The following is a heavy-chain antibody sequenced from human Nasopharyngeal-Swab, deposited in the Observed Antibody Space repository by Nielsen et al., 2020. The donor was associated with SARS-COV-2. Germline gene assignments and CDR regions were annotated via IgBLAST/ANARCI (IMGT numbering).Heavy chain of an antibody. CDR2: IYYSGST. CDR1: GGSISSSSYY. J-gene: IGHJ4*02. V-gene: IGHV4-39*01. CDR3: ADPPFSEY. Sequence: GSLRLSCTVSGGSISSSSYYWGWIRQPPGKGLEWIGSIYYSGSTYYNPSLKSRVTISVDTSKNQFSLKLSSVTAADTAVYYCADPPFSEYWGQGTLVTVSS.